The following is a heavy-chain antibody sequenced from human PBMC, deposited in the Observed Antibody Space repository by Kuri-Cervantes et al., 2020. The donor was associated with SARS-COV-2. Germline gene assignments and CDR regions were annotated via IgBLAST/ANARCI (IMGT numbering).Heavy chain of an antibody. V-gene: IGHV3-23*03. J-gene: IGHJ4*02. D-gene: IGHD3-22*01. CDR3: ARGTYYYDSSGYPPDY. Sequence: GESLKISCAASGFTFSTYAMSWVRQAPGKGLEWVSVIYSGGSSTDYADSVKGRFTISRDNAKNSLYLQMNSLRAEDTAVYYCARGTYYYDSSGYPPDYWGQGTLVTVSS. CDR1: GFTFSTYA. CDR2: IYSGGSST.